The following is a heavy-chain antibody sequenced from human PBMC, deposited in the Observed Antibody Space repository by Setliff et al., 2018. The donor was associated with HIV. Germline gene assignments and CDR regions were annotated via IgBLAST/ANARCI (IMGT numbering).Heavy chain of an antibody. V-gene: IGHV4-61*09. CDR2: IYTSGST. D-gene: IGHD2-21*02. CDR1: GGSIGSGYYY. Sequence: LSLTCTVSGGSIGSGYYYWSWIRQPAGKGLEWIGHIYTSGSTNYNPSLKSRVTISVDTSKNQFSLKLSSVTAADTATYYCASRGIVVVTMSMPDEFFVHWGHGTLVTVSS. CDR3: ASRGIVVVTMSMPDEFFVH. J-gene: IGHJ1*01.